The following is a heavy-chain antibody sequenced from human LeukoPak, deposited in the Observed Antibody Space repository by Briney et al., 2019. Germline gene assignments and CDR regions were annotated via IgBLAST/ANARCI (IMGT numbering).Heavy chain of an antibody. J-gene: IGHJ4*02. CDR2: IYYSGST. CDR3: AREDYGDWLYYFDY. D-gene: IGHD4-17*01. V-gene: IGHV4-30-4*08. Sequence: PSETLSLTCTVSGGSISSGDYYWSWIRQPPGKGLEWIGYIYYSGSTYYNPSLKSRVTISVDTSKNQFSLKLSSVTAADTAVYYCAREDYGDWLYYFDYWGQGTLVTVSS. CDR1: GGSISSGDYY.